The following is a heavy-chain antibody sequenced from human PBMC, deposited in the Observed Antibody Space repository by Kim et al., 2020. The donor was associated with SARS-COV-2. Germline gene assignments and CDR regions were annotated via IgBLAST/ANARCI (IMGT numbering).Heavy chain of an antibody. J-gene: IGHJ5*02. CDR2: ISAYNGNT. Sequence: ASVKVSCKASGYTFTSYGISWVRQAPGQGLEWMGWISAYNGNTNYAQKLQGRVTMTTDTSTSTAYMELRSLRSDDTAVYYCARAGDIVVIPVAIRGLDPWGQGTLVNVSS. D-gene: IGHD2-2*02. V-gene: IGHV1-18*01. CDR3: ARAGDIVVIPVAIRGLDP. CDR1: GYTFTSYG.